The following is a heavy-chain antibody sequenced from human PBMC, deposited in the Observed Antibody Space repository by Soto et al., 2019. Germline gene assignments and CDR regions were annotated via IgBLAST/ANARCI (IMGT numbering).Heavy chain of an antibody. CDR3: ARVMSSSSPGGVY. J-gene: IGHJ4*02. Sequence: QVQLVQSGAEVKKPGASVKVSCKASGYTFTGYDMHWVRQAPGQGLEWMGWINPNSGGTNYAQKLQGRVTMTTDTSTSTDYMELRSLRSDDTAVYYCARVMSSSSPGGVYWGQGTLVTVSS. D-gene: IGHD6-13*01. CDR1: GYTFTGYD. CDR2: INPNSGGT. V-gene: IGHV1-2*02.